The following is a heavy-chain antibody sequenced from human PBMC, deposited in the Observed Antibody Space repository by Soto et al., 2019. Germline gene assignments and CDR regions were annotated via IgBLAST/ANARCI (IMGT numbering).Heavy chain of an antibody. Sequence: ASVKVSCKASGYTFNSYGISWVRQAPGQGLEWMGWISAYNGNTNYAQKLQGRVTMTTDTSTSTAYMELRSLRSDDTAVYYCARGDYYDILTGYSRSFDYWGQGTLVTVSS. V-gene: IGHV1-18*01. D-gene: IGHD3-9*01. CDR3: ARGDYYDILTGYSRSFDY. J-gene: IGHJ4*02. CDR1: GYTFNSYG. CDR2: ISAYNGNT.